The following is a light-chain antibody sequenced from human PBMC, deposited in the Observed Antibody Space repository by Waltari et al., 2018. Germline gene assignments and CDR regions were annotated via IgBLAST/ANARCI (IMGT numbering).Light chain of an antibody. CDR1: QSVSSH. J-gene: IGKJ2*01. CDR2: GAS. V-gene: IGKV3-15*01. CDR3: QQYDDWPLYT. Sequence: EIVMTQSPATLSVSPGERATLSCRASQSVSSHLAWYQQQPGQAPSLLIYGASTRATGIPARFSGSGSGTDFALTISSLRSEDFAVYYCQQYDDWPLYTFGQGTKLEIK.